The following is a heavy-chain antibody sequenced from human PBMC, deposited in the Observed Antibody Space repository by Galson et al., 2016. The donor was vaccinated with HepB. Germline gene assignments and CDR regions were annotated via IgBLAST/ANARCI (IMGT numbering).Heavy chain of an antibody. CDR1: GFTFSTYS. CDR2: ISSDGAHK. CDR3: AREHDGY. Sequence: SLRLSCAGAGFTFSTYSIHWVRQAPGKGLEWQATISSDGAHKYYADSVKGRFTISRDNSKNTVHLEMNNLRHEDTAFYYCAREHDGYWGQGALVTVSS. V-gene: IGHV3-30*03. J-gene: IGHJ4*02. D-gene: IGHD3-3*01.